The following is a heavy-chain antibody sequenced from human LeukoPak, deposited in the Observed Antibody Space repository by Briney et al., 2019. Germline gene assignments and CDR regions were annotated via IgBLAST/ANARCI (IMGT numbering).Heavy chain of an antibody. CDR2: MNPNSGNT. Sequence: TSVKVSCKASGYTFTSYDINWVRQATGQGLEWMGWMNPNSGNTGYAQKFQGRVTMTRNTSISTAYMELSSLRSEDTAVYYCARGPYYYGSGSLDYYYMDVWGKGTTVTVSS. J-gene: IGHJ6*03. D-gene: IGHD3-10*01. CDR3: ARGPYYYGSGSLDYYYMDV. CDR1: GYTFTSYD. V-gene: IGHV1-8*01.